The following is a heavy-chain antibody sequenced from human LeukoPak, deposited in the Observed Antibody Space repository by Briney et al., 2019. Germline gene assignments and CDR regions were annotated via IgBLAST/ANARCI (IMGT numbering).Heavy chain of an antibody. CDR1: GFSFSDYY. CDR2: ISTSSSDT. D-gene: IGHD3-16*01. V-gene: IGHV3-11*03. CDR3: ASLGRQFTGAFDI. Sequence: KPGGSLRLSCAAAGFSFSDYYMTWIRQAPGKGLEWLTYISTSSSDTRYADSVKGRFTISRDDAKKSLYLQMDSLRAEDTALYYCASLGRQFTGAFDIWGQGTMVTVSS. J-gene: IGHJ3*02.